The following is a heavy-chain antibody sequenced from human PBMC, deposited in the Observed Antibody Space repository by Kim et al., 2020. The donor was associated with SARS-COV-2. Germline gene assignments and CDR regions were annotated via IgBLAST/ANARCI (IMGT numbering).Heavy chain of an antibody. J-gene: IGHJ6*02. CDR3: ATRSVVVPAALYGMDV. V-gene: IGHV1-24*01. D-gene: IGHD2-2*01. Sequence: FQGRVTMTEDTSTDTAYMELSSLRSEDTAVYYCATRSVVVPAALYGMDVWGQGTTVTVSS.